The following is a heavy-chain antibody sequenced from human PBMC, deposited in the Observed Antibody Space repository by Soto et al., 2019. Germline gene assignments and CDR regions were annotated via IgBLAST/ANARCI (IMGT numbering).Heavy chain of an antibody. CDR2: IYYSGGT. Sequence: QVQLQESGPGLVKPSQTLSLTCTVSGGSISSGGYYWSWIRQHPGKGLEWIGYIYYSGGTYYNPSLRGRVTISVDTSKNQFSLKLSSVTAADTAVYYCARDRCSSTSCYVGHDAFDIWGQGTMVTVSS. CDR1: GGSISSGGYY. D-gene: IGHD2-2*01. J-gene: IGHJ3*02. V-gene: IGHV4-31*03. CDR3: ARDRCSSTSCYVGHDAFDI.